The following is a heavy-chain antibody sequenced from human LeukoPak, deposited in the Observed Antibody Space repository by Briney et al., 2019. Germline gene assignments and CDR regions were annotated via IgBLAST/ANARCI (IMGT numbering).Heavy chain of an antibody. CDR2: IYYSGSI. D-gene: IGHD3-10*01. CDR1: GGSISSYY. CDR3: ASVESTSGAYDI. Sequence: SETLSLTCTVAGGSISSYYWSWIRQSPGKGLELIGYIYYSGSISYNPSLKSRVTISVDTSKNQFSLRVSSVTAADTAVYYCASVESTSGAYDIWGQGTMVTVSS. V-gene: IGHV4-59*01. J-gene: IGHJ3*02.